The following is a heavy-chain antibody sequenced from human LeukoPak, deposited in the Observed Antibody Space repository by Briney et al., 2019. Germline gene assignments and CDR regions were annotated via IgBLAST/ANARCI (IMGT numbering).Heavy chain of an antibody. CDR2: VHYSGST. J-gene: IGHJ4*02. CDR3: ARGRGSSWYYFDY. V-gene: IGHV4-39*07. Sequence: SEPLSLTCSVSGGSLTNNGYYWGWIRQSPETGLEWIGSVHYSGSTYYKPSLNSRVTISLDTSKNQFSLKLTSVPAADTAVYYCARGRGSSWYYFDYWGQGTLVTVSS. D-gene: IGHD6-13*01. CDR1: GGSLTNNGYY.